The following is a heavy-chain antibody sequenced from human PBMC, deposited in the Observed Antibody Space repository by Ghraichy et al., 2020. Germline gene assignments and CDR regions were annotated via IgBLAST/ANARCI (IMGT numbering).Heavy chain of an antibody. V-gene: IGHV3-23*01. CDR3: AKSGLRGAVTSYYFDY. CDR1: GFTFSSYA. CDR2: ISGSGGST. J-gene: IGHJ4*02. D-gene: IGHD4-17*01. Sequence: LSLTCAASGFTFSSYAMSWVRQAPGKGLEWVSAISGSGGSTYYADSVKGRFTISRDNSKNTLYLQMNSLRAEDTAVYYCAKSGLRGAVTSYYFDYWGQGTLVTVSS.